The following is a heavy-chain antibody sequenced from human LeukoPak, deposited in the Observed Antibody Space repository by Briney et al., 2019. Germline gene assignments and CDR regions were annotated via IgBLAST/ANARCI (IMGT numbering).Heavy chain of an antibody. Sequence: SETLTLTCSVSGSSISSYYWNWIRQPPGKGLEWIGYIYYSGTTNYNPSLKTRVTISVDTSKIQFSLKLHSVTAADTAVYYCANRGESSANFHYWGKGTLVTVSS. V-gene: IGHV4-59*01. CDR2: IYYSGTT. D-gene: IGHD3-22*01. CDR1: GSSISSYY. CDR3: ANRGESSANFHY. J-gene: IGHJ4*02.